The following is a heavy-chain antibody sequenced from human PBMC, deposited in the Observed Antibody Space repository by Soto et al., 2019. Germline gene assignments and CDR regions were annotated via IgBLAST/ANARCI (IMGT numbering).Heavy chain of an antibody. V-gene: IGHV3-30-3*01. J-gene: IGHJ4*02. Sequence: GGSLRLSCAASGFTFSSYAMHWVRQAPGKGLEWVAVISYDGSNKYYADSVKGRFTISRDNSKNTLYLQMNSLRAEDTAVYYCARGDSFISALNDYWGQGTLVTVSS. CDR3: ARGDSFISALNDY. D-gene: IGHD3-3*02. CDR2: ISYDGSNK. CDR1: GFTFSSYA.